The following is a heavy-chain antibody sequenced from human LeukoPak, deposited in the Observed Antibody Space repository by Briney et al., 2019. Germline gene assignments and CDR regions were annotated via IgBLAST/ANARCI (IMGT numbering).Heavy chain of an antibody. CDR1: GFGFPSCE. Sequence: PGGSLRLSCAASGFGFPSCEMNWVRQAPGKGLEWLSYIRSSGSTRYYADSVKGRFTISRDNAKNSLYLQMNSLRAEDTAVYYCARETDGMDAWGRGTTVAVSS. V-gene: IGHV3-48*03. D-gene: IGHD1-14*01. CDR3: ARETDGMDA. CDR2: IRSSGSTR. J-gene: IGHJ6*02.